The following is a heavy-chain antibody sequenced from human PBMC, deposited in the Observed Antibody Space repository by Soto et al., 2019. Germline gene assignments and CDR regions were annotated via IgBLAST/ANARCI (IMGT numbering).Heavy chain of an antibody. CDR3: ARDGGYSYGFDY. D-gene: IGHD5-18*01. J-gene: IGHJ4*02. Sequence: ASVKVSCKASGYTFTSYGVSWVRQAPGQGLEWMGWISAFNGQTNYIQKVQGRVTLTTEASTSTAYMELSGLRSDDTAVYYCARDGGYSYGFDYWGQGTLGTVSS. CDR1: GYTFTSYG. V-gene: IGHV1-18*01. CDR2: ISAFNGQT.